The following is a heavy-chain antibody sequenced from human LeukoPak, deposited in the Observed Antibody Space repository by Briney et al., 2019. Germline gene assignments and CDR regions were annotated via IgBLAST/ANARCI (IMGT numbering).Heavy chain of an antibody. Sequence: QSQTLSLTCAISGDSVSSNSAVWNWIRQSPSRGLEWLGRTYYRSRWYNDYAVSVKSRISVNPDTSKNQFSLQLNSVTPEDTAVSYCTRGGAAAGFDFWGEGTLVTVSS. J-gene: IGHJ4*02. CDR3: TRGGAAAGFDF. D-gene: IGHD6-13*01. CDR2: TYYRSRWYN. V-gene: IGHV6-1*01. CDR1: GDSVSSNSAV.